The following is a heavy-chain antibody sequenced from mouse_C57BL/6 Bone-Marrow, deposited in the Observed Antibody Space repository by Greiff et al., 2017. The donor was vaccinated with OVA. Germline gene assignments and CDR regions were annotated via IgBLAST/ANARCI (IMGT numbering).Heavy chain of an antibody. CDR3: ARGGGLRGGYAMDY. J-gene: IGHJ4*01. CDR2: ISDGGSYT. Sequence: EVKVEESGGGLVKPGGSLKLSCAASGFTFSSYAMSWVRQTPEKRLEWVATISDGGSYTYYPDNVKGRFPISRDNAKYNLYLQMSHLKSEDTAMYYCARGGGLRGGYAMDYWGQGTSVTVSS. V-gene: IGHV5-4*03. D-gene: IGHD2-4*01. CDR1: GFTFSSYA.